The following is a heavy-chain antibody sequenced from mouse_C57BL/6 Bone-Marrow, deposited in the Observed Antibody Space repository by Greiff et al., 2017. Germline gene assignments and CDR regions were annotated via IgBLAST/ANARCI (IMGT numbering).Heavy chain of an antibody. J-gene: IGHJ2*01. Sequence: QVQLKESGPGILQPSQTLSLTCSFSGFSLSTFGMGVGWIRQPSGKGLEWLAHIWWDDDKYYNPALKSRLTISKATSKNQVFLKIANVDTADTATYYCARAYYYGSRRGPFDYWGQGTTLTVSS. CDR1: GFSLSTFGMG. D-gene: IGHD1-1*01. CDR2: IWWDDDK. V-gene: IGHV8-8*01. CDR3: ARAYYYGSRRGPFDY.